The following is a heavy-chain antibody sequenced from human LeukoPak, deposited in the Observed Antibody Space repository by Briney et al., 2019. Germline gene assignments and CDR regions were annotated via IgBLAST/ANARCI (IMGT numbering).Heavy chain of an antibody. CDR2: IYYSGNT. CDR1: GDSINSSSYY. V-gene: IGHV4-39*01. Sequence: SETLSLTCTVSGDSINSSSYYWGWIRQPPGRGLEWIGSIYYSGNTYYTPSLKSRVTISLDTSKNQFSLRLSSVTAADTAVYYCARHNGYSFGRQDYWGQGTLVTVSS. CDR3: ARHNGYSFGRQDY. D-gene: IGHD5-18*01. J-gene: IGHJ4*02.